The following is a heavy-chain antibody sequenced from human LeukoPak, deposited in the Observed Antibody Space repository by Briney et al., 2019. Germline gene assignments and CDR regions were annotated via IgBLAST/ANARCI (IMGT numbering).Heavy chain of an antibody. CDR1: GFTFSNYD. D-gene: IGHD6-13*01. CDR3: AKGLAAAGNWFDP. Sequence: PGGSLRLSCAASGFTFSNYDMHWVRQAPGKGLEWVAVISYDGSNKYYADSVKGRFTISRDNSKNTLYLQMNSLRAEDTAVYYCAKGLAAAGNWFDPWGQGTLVTVSS. V-gene: IGHV3-30*18. J-gene: IGHJ5*02. CDR2: ISYDGSNK.